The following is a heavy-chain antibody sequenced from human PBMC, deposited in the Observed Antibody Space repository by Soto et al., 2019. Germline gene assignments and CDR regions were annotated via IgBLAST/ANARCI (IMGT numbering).Heavy chain of an antibody. CDR2: LSAGGGTT. CDR3: AGSITVVRGSRVYYYYGMDV. Sequence: EVQLLESGGGFVQPGGSLRLSCAASGFSFSHYAMTWVRQAPGKGLEWVSTLSAGGGTTYFADSVKGRFTISRDNSKNTVYLQVKSLRAEDTAVYYCAGSITVVRGSRVYYYYGMDVRGQGTTVTVSS. D-gene: IGHD3-10*01. CDR1: GFSFSHYA. V-gene: IGHV3-23*01. J-gene: IGHJ6*02.